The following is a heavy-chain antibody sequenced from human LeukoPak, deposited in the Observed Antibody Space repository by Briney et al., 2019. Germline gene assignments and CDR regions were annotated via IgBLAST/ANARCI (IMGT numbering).Heavy chain of an antibody. CDR3: ATYIAAAGTVWFDP. CDR1: GYTFTGYY. D-gene: IGHD6-13*01. CDR2: INPNSGGT. J-gene: IGHJ5*02. V-gene: IGHV1-2*02. Sequence: ASVKVSCKASGYTFTGYYMHWVRQAPGQGLEWMGWINPNSGGTNYAQKYQGRVTMARDTSISTAYMELSRLRSDDTAVYYCATYIAAAGTVWFDPWGQGTMVTVSS.